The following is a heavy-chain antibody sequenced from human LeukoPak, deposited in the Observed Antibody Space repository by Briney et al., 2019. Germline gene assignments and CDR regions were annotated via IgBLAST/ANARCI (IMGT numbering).Heavy chain of an antibody. D-gene: IGHD2-2*01. J-gene: IGHJ6*03. CDR2: IKQDGSEK. CDR1: GFTFSSYW. CDR3: ARDRYCSSTSCPKDYYYYYMDV. V-gene: IGHV3-7*01. Sequence: GGSLRLSCVASGFTFSSYWMSWVRQAPGKGLEWVANIKQDGSEKYYVDSVKGRFTISRDNAKNSLYLQMNSLRAEDTAVYYCARDRYCSSTSCPKDYYYYYMDVWGKGTTATVSS.